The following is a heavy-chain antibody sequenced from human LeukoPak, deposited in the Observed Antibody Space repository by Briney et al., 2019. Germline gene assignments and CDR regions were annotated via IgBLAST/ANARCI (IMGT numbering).Heavy chain of an antibody. J-gene: IGHJ1*01. CDR1: GGSISSSSYY. D-gene: IGHD3-22*01. CDR3: ARRSHKTVYYYDSSGYSDWNQGEYFQH. CDR2: IYYSGST. V-gene: IGHV4-39*01. Sequence: SETLSLTCTVSGGSISSSSYYWGWIRQPPGKGLEWIGSIYYSGSTYYNPSLKSRVTISVDTSKNQFSLKLSSVTAADTAVYYCARRSHKTVYYYDSSGYSDWNQGEYFQHWGQGTLVTVSS.